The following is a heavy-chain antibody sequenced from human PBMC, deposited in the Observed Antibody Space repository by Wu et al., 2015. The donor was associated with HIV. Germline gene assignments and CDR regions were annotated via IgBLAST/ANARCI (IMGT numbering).Heavy chain of an antibody. D-gene: IGHD2-15*01. CDR3: VRGRSCCAGQRFCSPTDCDNWDFQY. J-gene: IGHJ1*01. V-gene: IGHV1-18*01. CDR2: MNPQGGQV. Sequence: QGQLVQSGVEVKKPGASVKVSCKATGYTFSSYGISWVRQVPGKGLLWMGWMNPQGGQVNYIQKYQGRVAMTRDTSTDTAYMTLRDLTSDDTAKYFCVRGRSCCAGQRFCSPTDCDNWDFQYWGQGTLVIVSS. CDR1: GYTFSSYG.